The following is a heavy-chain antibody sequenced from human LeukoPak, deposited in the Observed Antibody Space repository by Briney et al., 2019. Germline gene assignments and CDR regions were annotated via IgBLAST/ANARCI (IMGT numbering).Heavy chain of an antibody. Sequence: GGSLRLSCAASGFTFSFNYMSWVRQAPGKGLEWISVIYSGGSTYYADSVKGRFTISRDDSKNTLYLQMNSLRAEDTAIYYCARAQWRTYSYYYMDVWGKGTTVTVSS. CDR2: IYSGGST. V-gene: IGHV3-53*01. J-gene: IGHJ6*03. CDR1: GFTFSFNY. D-gene: IGHD6-19*01. CDR3: ARAQWRTYSYYYMDV.